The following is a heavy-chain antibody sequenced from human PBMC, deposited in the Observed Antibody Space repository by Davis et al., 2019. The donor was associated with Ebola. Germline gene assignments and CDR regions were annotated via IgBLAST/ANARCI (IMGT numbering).Heavy chain of an antibody. D-gene: IGHD6-13*01. CDR1: GGSISSSNW. J-gene: IGHJ4*02. CDR2: IYHSGST. Sequence: PSETLSLTCAVSGGSISSSNWWRWVRQPPGKGLEWIGEIYHSGSTKYSPSLKSRVTISVDKSKNQFSLKLNSVTAADTAVYYCARDTAAAEGPGRYWGQGTLVTVSS. CDR3: ARDTAAAEGPGRY. V-gene: IGHV4-4*02.